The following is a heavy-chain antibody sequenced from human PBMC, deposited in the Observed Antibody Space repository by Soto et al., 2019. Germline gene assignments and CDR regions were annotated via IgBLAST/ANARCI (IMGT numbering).Heavy chain of an antibody. V-gene: IGHV3-23*01. CDR2: IDGSGGIT. CDR3: VKNSGGFNN. J-gene: IGHJ4*02. D-gene: IGHD3-10*01. CDR1: GFTFGTTD. Sequence: QFLQSGGGLVQPGGSLTLSCAASGFTFGTTDMSWVRQPPGEGLEWVSTIDGSGGITYYADSVKGRFTISRDNSGNTVYLQMNSLRGDDTALYYCVKNSGGFNNWGQGALVTVSS.